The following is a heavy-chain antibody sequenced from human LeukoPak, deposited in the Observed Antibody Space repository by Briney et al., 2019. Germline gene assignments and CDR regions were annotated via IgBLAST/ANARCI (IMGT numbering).Heavy chain of an antibody. D-gene: IGHD3-3*01. V-gene: IGHV4-34*01. J-gene: IGHJ5*02. CDR1: SGSITSYF. Sequence: PSETLSLTCTVSSGSITSYFWSWIRQPPGKGLEWIGDINRSGRAVYNTSLKSRVIISVDTSKNQFSLKVNSVTAADTAVYYCARHKIVITMLGVHRWFDPWGQGTLVAVSS. CDR2: INRSGRA. CDR3: ARHKIVITMLGVHRWFDP.